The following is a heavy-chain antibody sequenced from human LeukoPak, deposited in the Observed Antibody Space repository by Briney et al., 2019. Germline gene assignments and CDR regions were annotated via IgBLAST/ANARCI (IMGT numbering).Heavy chain of an antibody. CDR2: ISSSSSYI. Sequence: GGSLRLSCAASGFTFSSYSMNWVRQAPGRGLEWVSSISSSSSYIYYADSVKGRFTISRDNAKNSLYLQMNSLRAEDTAVYYCARDLSPMSYYYYMDVWGKGTTVTVSS. CDR1: GFTFSSYS. CDR3: ARDLSPMSYYYYMDV. V-gene: IGHV3-21*01. J-gene: IGHJ6*03.